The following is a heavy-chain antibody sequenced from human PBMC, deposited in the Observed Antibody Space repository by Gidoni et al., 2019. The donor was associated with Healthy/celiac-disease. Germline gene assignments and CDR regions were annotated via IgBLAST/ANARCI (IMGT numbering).Heavy chain of an antibody. CDR2: IWYDGSNK. J-gene: IGHJ4*02. CDR3: ARGGTLSPNFDY. Sequence: QVPLVASGGGVVQPGRSLRLSCAASGFTFSSYGMHWVRQAPGKGLEWVAVIWYDGSNKYYADSVKGRFTISRDNSKNTLYLQMNSLRAEDTAVYYCARGGTLSPNFDYWGQGTLVTVSS. CDR1: GFTFSSYG. V-gene: IGHV3-33*01.